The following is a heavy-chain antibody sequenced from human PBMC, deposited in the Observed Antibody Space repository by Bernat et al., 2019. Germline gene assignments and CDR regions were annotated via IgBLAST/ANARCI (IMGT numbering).Heavy chain of an antibody. D-gene: IGHD6-25*01. V-gene: IGHV4-34*01. CDR3: ASRKQRGWFDP. J-gene: IGHJ5*02. CDR2: INHSGST. Sequence: QVQLQQWGAGLLKPSETLSLTCAVYGGSFSGYYWSWIRQPPGKGLEWIGEINHSGSTNYNPSLKSRVTISVDTSKNQFSLKLSSETAADTAVYYCASRKQRGWFDPWGQGTLVTVSS. CDR1: GGSFSGYY.